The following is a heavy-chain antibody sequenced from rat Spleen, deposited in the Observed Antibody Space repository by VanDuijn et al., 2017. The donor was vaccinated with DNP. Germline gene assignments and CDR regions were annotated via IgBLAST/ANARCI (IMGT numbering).Heavy chain of an antibody. CDR3: ARQGGLGDFDS. D-gene: IGHD5-1*01. CDR2: ITSSGGST. V-gene: IGHV5-31*01. J-gene: IGHJ2*01. Sequence: EVQLVESGGDLVQPGRSLKLSCVASGFTFNNYWMTWIRQVPGKGLEWVASITSSGGSTYYPDSVKGRFTISRDNAKTTLYLQMDSLRSEDTATYYCARQGGLGDFDSWGQGVMVTVSS. CDR1: GFTFNNYW.